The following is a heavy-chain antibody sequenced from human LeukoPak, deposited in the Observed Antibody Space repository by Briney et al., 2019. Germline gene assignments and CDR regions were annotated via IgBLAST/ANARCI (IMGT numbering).Heavy chain of an antibody. V-gene: IGHV4-61*02. CDR1: GGSTSSGSYY. CDR3: ARDRGVGYPDY. CDR2: IYTSGST. J-gene: IGHJ4*02. D-gene: IGHD1-26*01. Sequence: PSETLSLTCTVSGGSTSSGSYYWSWIRQPAGKGLEWIGRIYTSGSTNYNPSLKSRVTISVDTSKNQFSLKLSSVTAADTAVYYCARDRGVGYPDYWGQGTLVTVSS.